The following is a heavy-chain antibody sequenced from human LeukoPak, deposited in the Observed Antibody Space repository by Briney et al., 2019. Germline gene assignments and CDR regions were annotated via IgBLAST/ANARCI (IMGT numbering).Heavy chain of an antibody. D-gene: IGHD6-13*01. J-gene: IGHJ6*03. V-gene: IGHV3-21*01. CDR2: ISTSSSYI. CDR1: GFTFGSYS. Sequence: GGSLRLSCAASGFTFGSYSMNWVRQAPGKGLEWVSFISTSSSYIHNADSVKGRFTISRDNAENSLYLQMNSLRAEDTAVYYCARAAIAAARIYYYMDVWGKGTTVTVSS. CDR3: ARAAIAAARIYYYMDV.